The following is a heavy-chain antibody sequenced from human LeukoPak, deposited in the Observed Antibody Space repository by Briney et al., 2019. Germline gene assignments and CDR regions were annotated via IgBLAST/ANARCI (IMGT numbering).Heavy chain of an antibody. D-gene: IGHD3-10*01. V-gene: IGHV4-39*07. CDR1: SGSISTSNYY. CDR3: ARDRRGELDY. J-gene: IGHJ4*02. CDR2: IFYSGST. Sequence: SETLSLTCTVSSGSISTSNYYWGWVRQPPGKALEWIGNIFYSGSTNYNPSLKSRVTISVDTSKNQFSLKLSSVTASDTAVYYCARDRRGELDYWGQGTPVTVSS.